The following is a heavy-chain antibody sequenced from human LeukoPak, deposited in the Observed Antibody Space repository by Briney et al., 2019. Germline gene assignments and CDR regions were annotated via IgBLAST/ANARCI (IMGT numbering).Heavy chain of an antibody. D-gene: IGHD5-18*01. CDR2: IKPDGSET. J-gene: IGHJ3*01. V-gene: IGHV3-7*01. CDR3: ARSLVHLWNVFDF. CDR1: RFTFSNHY. Sequence: SGGSLKLSCVASRFTFSNHYMSWVRQAPGKGLEWVATIKPDGSETFYVDSVKGRFTVSRDNAKNSLYLQMSNLRAEDTAVYHCARSLVHLWNVFDFWGLGTMVTVSS.